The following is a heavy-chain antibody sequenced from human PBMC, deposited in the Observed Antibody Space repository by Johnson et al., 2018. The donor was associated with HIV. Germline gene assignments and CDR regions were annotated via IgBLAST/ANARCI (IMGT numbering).Heavy chain of an antibody. CDR2: IKQDGSEK. Sequence: VQLVESGGGLVQPGGSLRLSCAASGFTFSNYWMSWVRQAPGKGLEWVANIKQDGSEKYYVDSVKGRFTISKDISKNTLYLQMDSLRPEDTAVYYCARGRKDIEAADGLDNDAFDMWGQGTLVTVSS. V-gene: IGHV3-7*02. CDR1: GFTFSNYW. CDR3: ARGRKDIEAADGLDNDAFDM. J-gene: IGHJ3*02. D-gene: IGHD5-12*01.